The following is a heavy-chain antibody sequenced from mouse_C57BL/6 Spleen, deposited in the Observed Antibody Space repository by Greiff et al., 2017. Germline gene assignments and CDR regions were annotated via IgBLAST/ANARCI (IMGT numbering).Heavy chain of an antibody. V-gene: IGHV1-55*01. CDR2: IYPGSGST. CDR1: GYTFTSYW. J-gene: IGHJ4*01. D-gene: IGHD1-1*01. CDR3: AHYYGSSFYYAMDY. Sequence: QVQLQQPGAELVKPGASVKMSCKASGYTFTSYWITWVKQRPGQGLEWIGDIYPGSGSTNYNEKFKSKATLTVDTSSSTAYMQLSSLTFEDSAVYYCAHYYGSSFYYAMDYWGQGTSVTVSS.